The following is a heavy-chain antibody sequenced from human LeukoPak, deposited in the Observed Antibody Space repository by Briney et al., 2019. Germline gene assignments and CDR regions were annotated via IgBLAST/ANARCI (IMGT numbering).Heavy chain of an antibody. J-gene: IGHJ4*02. CDR3: VKDIGCTDYDRSRGLDY. Sequence: PGGSLRLSCAASGFLFNSYAMTWVRQAPGKGLEWVSSISGSGGNTFYVDSVKGRFTISRDNSGNTLFLQMNSLRVEDTAIYYCVKDIGCTDYDRSRGLDYWGQGTVVSVSS. CDR1: GFLFNSYA. D-gene: IGHD4/OR15-4a*01. V-gene: IGHV3-23*01. CDR2: ISGSGGNT.